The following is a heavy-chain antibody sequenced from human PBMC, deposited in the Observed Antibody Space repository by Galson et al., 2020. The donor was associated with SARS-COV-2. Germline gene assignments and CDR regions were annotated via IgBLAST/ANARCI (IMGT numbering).Heavy chain of an antibody. V-gene: IGHV3-74*01. CDR3: ARDTSRAPDY. CDR1: GFTFSVNW. Sequence: GESLKISCAASGFTFSVNWMHWVRQAPGKGLEWVSRINGDGSSTYYADSVKGRFTISRDNAKNTVYLQMNSLRAEDTAVYFCARDTSRAPDYWGQGTLVTVSS. CDR2: INGDGSST. D-gene: IGHD3-10*01. J-gene: IGHJ4*02.